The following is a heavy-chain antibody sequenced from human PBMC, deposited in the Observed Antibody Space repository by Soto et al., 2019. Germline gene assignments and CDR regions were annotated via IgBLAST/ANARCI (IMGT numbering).Heavy chain of an antibody. J-gene: IGHJ3*02. CDR3: ARGFMITFGGVIAPYDAFDI. CDR2: ISAYNGNT. D-gene: IGHD3-16*02. Sequence: QVQLVQSGAEAKKPGASVKVSCKASGYTFTSYGISWVRQAPGQGLEWMGWISAYNGNTNYAQKLQGRVTMTTDTSTSRAYMELRSLRSDDTAVYYCARGFMITFGGVIAPYDAFDIWGQGTMVTVSA. V-gene: IGHV1-18*01. CDR1: GYTFTSYG.